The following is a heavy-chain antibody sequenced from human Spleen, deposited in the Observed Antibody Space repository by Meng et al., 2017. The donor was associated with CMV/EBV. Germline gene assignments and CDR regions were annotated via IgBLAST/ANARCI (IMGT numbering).Heavy chain of an antibody. Sequence: GESLKISCVVSGFTFTNYAMSWVRQAPGKGLEWVSGISGSNGGGSTYYADSVKGRFTISRDNAKSSLYLQINSLRVEDTAVYYCTRDSKHRGSPNDYKGLDVWGPGTTVTVSS. D-gene: IGHD2-21*01. CDR1: GFTFTNYA. CDR2: ISGSNGGGST. CDR3: TRDSKHRGSPNDYKGLDV. J-gene: IGHJ6*02. V-gene: IGHV3-23*01.